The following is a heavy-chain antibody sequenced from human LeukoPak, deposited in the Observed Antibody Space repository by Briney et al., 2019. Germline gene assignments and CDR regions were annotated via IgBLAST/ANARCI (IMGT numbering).Heavy chain of an antibody. V-gene: IGHV1-8*03. J-gene: IGHJ5*02. CDR1: GYTFTGYY. Sequence: RRASVKVSCKASGYTFTGYYMHWVRQATGQGLEWMGWMNPNSGNTDSAQRFQGRVTITGNTSISTAYMELSSLTSEDTAVYYCTTEGYYDFWSGSATWGQGTLVTVSS. CDR2: MNPNSGNT. D-gene: IGHD3-3*01. CDR3: TTEGYYDFWSGSAT.